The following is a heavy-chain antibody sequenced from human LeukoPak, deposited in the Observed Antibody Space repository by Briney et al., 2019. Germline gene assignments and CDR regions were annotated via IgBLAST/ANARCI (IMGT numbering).Heavy chain of an antibody. CDR1: GFTFSNAW. CDR2: IKSKTDGGTT. V-gene: IGHV3-15*01. D-gene: IGHD5-18*01. Sequence: GGSLRLSCAASGFTFSNAWMSWVRQAPGKGLEWVGRIKSKTDGGTTDYAAPVKGRFTISRDDSKNTLYLQMNSLKTEDTAVYYCTTDRDVDTAMVRDYWGQGTLVTVSS. CDR3: TTDRDVDTAMVRDY. J-gene: IGHJ4*02.